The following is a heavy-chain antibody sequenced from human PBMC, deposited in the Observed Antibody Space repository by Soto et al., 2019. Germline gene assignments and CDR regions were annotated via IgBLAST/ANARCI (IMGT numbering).Heavy chain of an antibody. CDR2: INSDGTKT. V-gene: IGHV3-74*01. J-gene: IGHJ5*02. Sequence: EVQLVESGGILVQPGGSLRLSCAASGFTFNTYWMHWVRQAPGKGLVWVSRINSDGTKTTYADSVKGRFTISRDNAKNTVYLQMNSPRAEDTAVYYCATVATNSYNWLDPWGQGTRVTVSS. D-gene: IGHD5-12*01. CDR3: ATVATNSYNWLDP. CDR1: GFTFNTYW.